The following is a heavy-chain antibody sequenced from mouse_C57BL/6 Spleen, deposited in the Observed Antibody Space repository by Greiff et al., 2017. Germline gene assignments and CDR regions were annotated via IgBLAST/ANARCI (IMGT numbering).Heavy chain of an antibody. CDR2: IDPEDGDT. J-gene: IGHJ3*01. CDR1: GFNIKDYY. Sequence: VQLQQSGAELVRPGASVKLSCTASGFNIKDYYMHWVKQRPEQGLEWIGRIDPEDGDTEYAPKFQGKDTMTADTSSNTAYLQLSSLTSEDTAVYYCTTDDSSWFAYWGQGTLVTVSA. CDR3: TTDDSSWFAY. V-gene: IGHV14-1*01. D-gene: IGHD2-4*01.